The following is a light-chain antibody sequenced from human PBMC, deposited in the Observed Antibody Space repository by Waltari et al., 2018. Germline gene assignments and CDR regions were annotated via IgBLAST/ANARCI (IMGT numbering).Light chain of an antibody. Sequence: QSALTQPASVSGSPGPSITISCTGTSSDVGGYNYIFRYQQHPGKSPKLMIYDVSKRPSGVSNRLSGSKSGNTASLTISGLQAEDEADYYCCSYAGSSTYVFGTGTKVTVL. V-gene: IGLV2-23*02. CDR1: SSDVGGYNY. J-gene: IGLJ1*01. CDR3: CSYAGSSTYV. CDR2: DVS.